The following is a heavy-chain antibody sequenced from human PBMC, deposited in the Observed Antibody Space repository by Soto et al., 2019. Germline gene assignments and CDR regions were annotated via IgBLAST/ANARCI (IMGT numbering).Heavy chain of an antibody. D-gene: IGHD2-2*01. CDR1: GYTFTSYY. CDR2: INPSGGST. Sequence: GASVKVSSKASGYTFTSYYMHWLRQAPGQGLEWMGIINPSGGSTSYAQKFQGRVTMTRDTSTSTVYMELSSLRSEDTAVYYCARGSIVVPPDYYYYGMDVWGQGTTVTVSS. CDR3: ARGSIVVPPDYYYYGMDV. J-gene: IGHJ6*02. V-gene: IGHV1-46*03.